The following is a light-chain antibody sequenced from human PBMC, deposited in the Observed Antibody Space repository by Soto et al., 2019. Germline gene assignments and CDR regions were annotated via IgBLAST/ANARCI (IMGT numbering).Light chain of an antibody. CDR1: SRDVGGYNY. CDR3: SSYTSSSIVV. Sequence: QSVLTQPASVSGSPGQSITISCTGTSRDVGGYNYVSWYQQHPGKAPKLMIYDVSNRPSGVSNRFSGSKSGNTASLTISGLQADDEADYYCSSYTSSSIVVFGGGTKLTVL. V-gene: IGLV2-14*01. J-gene: IGLJ2*01. CDR2: DVS.